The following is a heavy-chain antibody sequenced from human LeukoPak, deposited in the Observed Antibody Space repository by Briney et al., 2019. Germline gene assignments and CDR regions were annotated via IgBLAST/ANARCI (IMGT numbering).Heavy chain of an antibody. CDR2: ISGSGTTI. Sequence: GGSLRLYCGASGLIFITYSMNWLSQAPGKGLEWVSYISGSGTTISYADSVKGRFTIFIDNAEKSLYLQMSSLRAEDTAVYYCARSVGFDIWGQGRMVTVSS. J-gene: IGHJ3*02. CDR3: ARSVGFDI. CDR1: GLIFITYS. V-gene: IGHV3-48*01.